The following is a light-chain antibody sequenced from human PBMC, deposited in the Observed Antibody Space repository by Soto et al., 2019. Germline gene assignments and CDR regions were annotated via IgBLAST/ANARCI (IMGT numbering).Light chain of an antibody. CDR2: EVS. J-gene: IGLJ1*01. V-gene: IGLV2-14*01. CDR3: SSYTSSSTYV. Sequence: QSALTQPASVSGPPGQSITISCTGTSSDVGGNKYVSWYQQHPGEAPKLMIYEVSNRPSGVSNRFSGSKSGNTASLTISGLQAEDEADYYCSSYTSSSTYVFGTGTKLPVL. CDR1: SSDVGGNKY.